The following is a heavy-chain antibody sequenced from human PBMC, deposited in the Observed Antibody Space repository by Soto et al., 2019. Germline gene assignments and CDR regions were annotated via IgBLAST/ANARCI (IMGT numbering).Heavy chain of an antibody. CDR2: INHSGST. CDR1: GGSFSGYY. V-gene: IGHV4-34*01. Sequence: SETLSLTCAVYGGSFSGYYWSWIRQPPGKGLEWIGEINHSGSTNYNPSLKSRVTISVDTSKNQFSLKLSSVTAADTAVYYCARGSSGWSSYYYYGMDVWGQGTTVTVSS. J-gene: IGHJ6*02. D-gene: IGHD6-19*01. CDR3: ARGSSGWSSYYYYGMDV.